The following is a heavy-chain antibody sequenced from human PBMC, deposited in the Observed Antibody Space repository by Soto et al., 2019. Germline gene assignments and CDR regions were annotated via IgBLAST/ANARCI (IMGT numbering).Heavy chain of an antibody. V-gene: IGHV3-23*01. D-gene: IGHD5-12*01. CDR3: AKGSIEYSAAVDN. J-gene: IGHJ4*02. Sequence: DVQLLESGGGLVQPGGSLRLSCAASGFSFSSYAMVWVRQAPGKGLEWVAVISARGGSSYFADSVKGRFTLSRDTSKNVLSLEMNSLRAEDTAIYFCAKGSIEYSAAVDNWGQGTLVVVSS. CDR2: ISARGGSS. CDR1: GFSFSSYA.